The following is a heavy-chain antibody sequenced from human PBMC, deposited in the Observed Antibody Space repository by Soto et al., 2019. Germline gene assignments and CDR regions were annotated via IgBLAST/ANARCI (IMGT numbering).Heavy chain of an antibody. J-gene: IGHJ6*02. CDR3: ARGANDYVWGSYRRYYYYGMDV. CDR1: GGTFSSYA. D-gene: IGHD3-16*02. V-gene: IGHV1-69*01. CDR2: IIPIFGTA. Sequence: QVQLVQSGAEVKKPGSSVKVSCKAPGGTFSSYAISWVRQAPGQGLEWMGGIIPIFGTANYAQKFQGRVTITADESTSTAYMELSSLRSEDTAVYYCARGANDYVWGSYRRYYYYGMDVWGQGTTVTVSS.